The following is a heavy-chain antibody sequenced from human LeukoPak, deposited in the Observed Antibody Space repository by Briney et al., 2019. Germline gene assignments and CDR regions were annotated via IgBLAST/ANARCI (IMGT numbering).Heavy chain of an antibody. CDR2: INHSGST. CDR1: GGSFSGYY. V-gene: IGHV4-34*01. J-gene: IGHJ4*02. D-gene: IGHD3-22*01. Sequence: SETLSLTCAVYGGSFSGYYWSWIRQPPGKGLEWIGEINHSGSTNYNPSLKSRVTISVGTSKNQFSLRLSSVTAADTAVYYCARGIPNYYDSSGYYSIWGQGTLVTVSS. CDR3: ARGIPNYYDSSGYYSI.